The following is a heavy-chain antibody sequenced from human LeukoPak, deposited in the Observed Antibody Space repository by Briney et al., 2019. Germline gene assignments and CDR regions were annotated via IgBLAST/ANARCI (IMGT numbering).Heavy chain of an antibody. CDR3: ARDLTGSVIAVAASADAFDI. CDR1: GGSISSSSYY. CDR2: IYYSGST. Sequence: SETLSLTCTVSGGSISSSSYYWGWIRQPPGKGLEWIGSIYYSGSTYYNPSLKSRVTISVDTSKNQFSLKLSSVTAADTAVYYCARDLTGSVIAVAASADAFDIWGQGTMVTVSS. J-gene: IGHJ3*02. V-gene: IGHV4-39*07. D-gene: IGHD6-19*01.